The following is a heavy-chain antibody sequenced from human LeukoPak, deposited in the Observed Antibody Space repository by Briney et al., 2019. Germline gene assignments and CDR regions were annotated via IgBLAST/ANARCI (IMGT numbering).Heavy chain of an antibody. D-gene: IGHD5-24*01. CDR3: AKKRDAFDI. CDR2: LTDSGGTT. V-gene: IGHV3-23*01. Sequence: GGSLRLSCVASGFTFSSYAMGWVRQAPGKRPEWVSSLTDSGGTTYYVDSVKGRFTISRDNSKNTLYLHMNSLRAGDTAMYYCAKKRDAFDIWGQGTVVAVSS. J-gene: IGHJ3*02. CDR1: GFTFSSYA.